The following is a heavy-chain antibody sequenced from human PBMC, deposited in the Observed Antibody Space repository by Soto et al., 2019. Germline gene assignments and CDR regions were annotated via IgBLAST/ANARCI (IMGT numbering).Heavy chain of an antibody. CDR3: AADSGYDSSGTFDI. CDR2: IVVGSGNT. V-gene: IGHV1-58*01. CDR1: GFTFTSSA. Sequence: SVKVSCKASGFTFTSSAVQWVRQARGQRLEWIGWIVVGSGNTNYAQKFQERVTIARDMSTSTAYMELSSLRSEDTAVYYCAADSGYDSSGTFDIWGQGTMVTVSS. D-gene: IGHD3-22*01. J-gene: IGHJ3*02.